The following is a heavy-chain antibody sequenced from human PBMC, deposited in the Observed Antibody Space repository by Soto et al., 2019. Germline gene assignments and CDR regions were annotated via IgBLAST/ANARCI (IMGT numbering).Heavy chain of an antibody. CDR1: GGSISSYY. J-gene: IGHJ5*02. D-gene: IGHD1-26*01. V-gene: IGHV4-59*04. CDR2: IYYSGST. Sequence: SETLSLTCTVSGGSISSYYWSWIRQPPGKGLEWIGYIYYSGSTYYNPSLKSRVTISVDTSKNHFSLKLSSVTAADTAVYYCATQEVGGSYVYTFDPWGQGTLVTVSS. CDR3: ATQEVGGSYVYTFDP.